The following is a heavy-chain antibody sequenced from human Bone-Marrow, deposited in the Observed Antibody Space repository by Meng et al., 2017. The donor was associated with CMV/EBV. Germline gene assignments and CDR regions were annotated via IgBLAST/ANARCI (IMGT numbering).Heavy chain of an antibody. CDR2: IYSGGST. CDR3: AKDDYDILTGYGINGMDV. CDR1: GFTVSSNY. J-gene: IGHJ6*02. D-gene: IGHD3-9*01. V-gene: IGHV3-66*02. Sequence: GGSLRLSCAASGFTVSSNYMSWVRQAPGKGLEWVSVIYSGGSTYYADSVKGRFTISRDNSKNTLYLQMNSLRAEDTAVYYCAKDDYDILTGYGINGMDVWGQGTTVTVSS.